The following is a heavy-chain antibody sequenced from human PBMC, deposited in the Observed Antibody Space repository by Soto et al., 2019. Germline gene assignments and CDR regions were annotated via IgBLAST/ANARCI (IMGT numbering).Heavy chain of an antibody. Sequence: SETLSLTCTVSGGSISSGDDCLSWIRQPPGKGLEWIGYIYYSGSTYYNPSLKSRVTISVDTSKNQFSLKLSSVTAADTAVYYCAREGGRWTPQGDYYYYGMDVWGQGTTVTVS. D-gene: IGHD2-15*01. CDR2: IYYSGST. CDR1: GGSISSGDDC. V-gene: IGHV4-30-4*01. CDR3: AREGGRWTPQGDYYYYGMDV. J-gene: IGHJ6*02.